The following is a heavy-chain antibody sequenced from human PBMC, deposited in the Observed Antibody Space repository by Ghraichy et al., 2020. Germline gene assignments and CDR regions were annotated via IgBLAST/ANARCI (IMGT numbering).Heavy chain of an antibody. CDR3: ARFVAVTGTRGFDY. CDR1: GFTFSSYA. J-gene: IGHJ4*02. D-gene: IGHD6-19*01. Sequence: GSLRLSCAASGFTFSSYAMSWVRQAPGKGLEWVSTINDSGGSTSYADSVKGRFTISRDNSKNTLFLQMNSLRAEYTAVYYCARFVAVTGTRGFDYWGQGTLVTVSS. V-gene: IGHV3-23*01. CDR2: INDSGGST.